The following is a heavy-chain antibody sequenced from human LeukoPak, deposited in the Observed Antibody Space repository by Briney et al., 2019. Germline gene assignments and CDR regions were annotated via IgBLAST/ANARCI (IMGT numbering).Heavy chain of an antibody. V-gene: IGHV4-38-2*02. Sequence: SETLSLTCTVSGYSISSGYYWGWIRQPPGKGLEWIGSIYHSGSTYYNPSLKSRATISVDTSKNQFSLKLSSVTAADTAVYYCARERGITIFGVVNDYNWFDPWGQGTLVTVSS. J-gene: IGHJ5*02. CDR3: ARERGITIFGVVNDYNWFDP. CDR2: IYHSGST. D-gene: IGHD3-3*01. CDR1: GYSISSGYY.